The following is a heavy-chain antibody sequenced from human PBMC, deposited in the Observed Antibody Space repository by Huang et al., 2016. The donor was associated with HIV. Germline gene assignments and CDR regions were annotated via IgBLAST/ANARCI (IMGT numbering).Heavy chain of an antibody. CDR2: IRYDGTNK. Sequence: QVQLVESGGGVVQPGGSLRLSCAASGFTFSRYGIHWVRQAPGKGLEWVAFIRYDGTNKYYADSVQGRFTISRDKSKNTLYLQVNSLRADDTAVYYCAKPVSGSYTGFNYWGQGTLVTISS. CDR3: AKPVSGSYTGFNY. V-gene: IGHV3-30*02. J-gene: IGHJ4*02. D-gene: IGHD1-26*01. CDR1: GFTFSRYG.